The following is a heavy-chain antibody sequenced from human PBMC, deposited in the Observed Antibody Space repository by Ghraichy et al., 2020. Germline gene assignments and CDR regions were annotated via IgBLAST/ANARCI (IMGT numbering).Heavy chain of an antibody. V-gene: IGHV1-69*13. CDR2: ILPIFGAS. CDR1: GGTFSRNT. D-gene: IGHD1-26*01. Sequence: SVKVSCKASGGTFSRNTISWVRQVPGQGLEWMAGILPIFGASKYAQKFQDRLIITADESTSTAYMELSSLRSDDTAVYYCTSELRQVGFDFWGQGTLVTVSP. CDR3: TSELRQVGFDF. J-gene: IGHJ4*02.